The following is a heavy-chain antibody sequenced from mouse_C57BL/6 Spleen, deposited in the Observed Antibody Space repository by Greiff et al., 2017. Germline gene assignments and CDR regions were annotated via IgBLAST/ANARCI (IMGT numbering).Heavy chain of an antibody. CDR3: ARSPITTVVASYYFDY. CDR1: GYTFTSYW. CDR2: IYPSDSET. J-gene: IGHJ2*01. D-gene: IGHD1-1*01. V-gene: IGHV1-61*01. Sequence: QVQLQQPGAELVRPGSSVKLSCKASGYTFTSYWMDWVKQRPGQGLEWIGNIYPSDSETHYNQKFKDKATLTVDKSSSTAYMQLSSLTSEDSAVYYCARSPITTVVASYYFDYWGQGTTLTVSS.